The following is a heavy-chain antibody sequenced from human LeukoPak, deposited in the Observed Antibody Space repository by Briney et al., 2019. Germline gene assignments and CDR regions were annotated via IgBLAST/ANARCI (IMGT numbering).Heavy chain of an antibody. D-gene: IGHD3-22*01. J-gene: IGHJ5*02. CDR1: GFTFSSYE. V-gene: IGHV3-48*03. CDR2: ISSSGSTI. CDR3: ARESYYYDSSGYYLNWFDP. Sequence: GGSLRLSCAASGFTFSSYEMNWVRQAPGKGLEWVSYISSSGSTIYYADSVKGRFTISRDNAKNSLYLQMNSLRAEDTAVYYCARESYYYDSSGYYLNWFDPWGQGTLATVSS.